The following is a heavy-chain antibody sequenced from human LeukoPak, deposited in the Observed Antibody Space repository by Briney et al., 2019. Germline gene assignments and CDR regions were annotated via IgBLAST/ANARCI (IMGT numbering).Heavy chain of an antibody. CDR2: VSYDITRT. D-gene: IGHD2-21*01. CDR1: GFTFSSYA. J-gene: IGHJ6*04. CDR3: ASPGCGGNCYYRMDV. V-gene: IGHV3-23*01. Sequence: PGGSLRLSCAASGFTFSSYAMTWVRQAPGKGLEWISAVSYDITRTFYADSVKGRFAISRDNSRNTLFLQMNSLRADDTAVYYCASPGCGGNCYYRMDVWGKGTTVTVSS.